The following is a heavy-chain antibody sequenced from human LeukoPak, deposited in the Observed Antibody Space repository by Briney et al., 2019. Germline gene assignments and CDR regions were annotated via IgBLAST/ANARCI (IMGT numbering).Heavy chain of an antibody. CDR1: GGTSSSYA. CDR2: IIPIFGTA. V-gene: IGHV1-69*01. D-gene: IGHD4-17*01. Sequence: GSSVKVSCKASGGTSSSYAISWVRQAPGQGLEWMGGIIPIFGTANYAQKFQGRVTITADESTSTAYMELSSLRSEDTAVYYCARDGRRGGDYYYYGMDVWGQGTTVTVSS. CDR3: ARDGRRGGDYYYYGMDV. J-gene: IGHJ6*02.